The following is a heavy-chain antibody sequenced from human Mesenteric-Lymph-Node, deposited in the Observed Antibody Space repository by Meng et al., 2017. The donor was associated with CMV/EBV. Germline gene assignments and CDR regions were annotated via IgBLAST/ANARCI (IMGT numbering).Heavy chain of an antibody. CDR2: INPSGGST. CDR1: GGTFSSYA. J-gene: IGHJ6*02. CDR3: ARDRVDTAIYYYYGMDV. V-gene: IGHV1-46*01. D-gene: IGHD5-18*01. Sequence: ASVKVSCKASGGTFSSYAISWVRQAPGQGLEWMGIINPSGGSTSYAQKFQGRVTMTRDTSTSTVYMELSSLRSEDTAVYYCARDRVDTAIYYYYGMDVWGQGTTVTVSS.